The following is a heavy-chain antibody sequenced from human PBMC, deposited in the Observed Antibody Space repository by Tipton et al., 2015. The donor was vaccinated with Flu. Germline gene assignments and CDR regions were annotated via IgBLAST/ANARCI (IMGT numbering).Heavy chain of an antibody. CDR1: GGTFSSYA. Sequence: QMQLVQSGAEVKKPGSSVKVSCKASGGTFSSYAISWVRQAPGQGLEWMGGIITIFRTVNYAQKFQGRVTITADESTNTAYMELSSLRSEDTAVYYCARGLPGGHLRFLEWLSMDVWGQGTTVTVSS. CDR3: ARGLPGGHLRFLEWLSMDV. V-gene: IGHV1-69*01. D-gene: IGHD3-3*01. J-gene: IGHJ6*02. CDR2: IITIFRTV.